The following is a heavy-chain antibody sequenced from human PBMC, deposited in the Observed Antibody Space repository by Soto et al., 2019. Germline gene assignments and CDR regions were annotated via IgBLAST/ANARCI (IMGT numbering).Heavy chain of an antibody. CDR1: GGSISSYY. CDR2: IYYSGST. CDR3: ASDHLLWFGELSHFDY. V-gene: IGHV4-59*08. D-gene: IGHD3-10*01. Sequence: PSETLSLTCTVSGGSISSYYWSWIRQPPGKGLEWIGSIYYSGSTNYNPSLKSRVTISVDTSKNQFSLKLSSVTAADTAVYYCASDHLLWFGELSHFDYWGQGTLVTVSS. J-gene: IGHJ4*02.